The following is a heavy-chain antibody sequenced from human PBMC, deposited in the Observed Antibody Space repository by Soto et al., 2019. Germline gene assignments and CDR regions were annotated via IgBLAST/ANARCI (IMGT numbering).Heavy chain of an antibody. V-gene: IGHV1-69*12. CDR1: GGTFSSYA. D-gene: IGHD2-15*01. J-gene: IGHJ2*01. Sequence: QVQQVQSGAEVKKPGSSVKVSCKASGGTFSSYAISWVRQAPGQGLEWMRGIIPIFGTANYAQKFQGRVTITADESTSTAYMELSSLRSEDMAVYYCARVVTVVKSFHYWYFDLWGRGTLVTVSS. CDR3: ARVVTVVKSFHYWYFDL. CDR2: IIPIFGTA.